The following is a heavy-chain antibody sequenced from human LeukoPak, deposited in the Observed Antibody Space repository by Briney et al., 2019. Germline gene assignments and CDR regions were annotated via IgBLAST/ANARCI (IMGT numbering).Heavy chain of an antibody. D-gene: IGHD3-22*01. J-gene: IGHJ4*02. Sequence: GGSLRLSCAASGLTFDDYAMHWARQAPGKGLEWVSGISWNSGSIGYADSVKGRFTISRDNAKNSLYLQMNSLRAEDTALYYCAKSASYYDSSGYLDYWGQGTLVTVSS. V-gene: IGHV3-9*01. CDR2: ISWNSGSI. CDR3: AKSASYYDSSGYLDY. CDR1: GLTFDDYA.